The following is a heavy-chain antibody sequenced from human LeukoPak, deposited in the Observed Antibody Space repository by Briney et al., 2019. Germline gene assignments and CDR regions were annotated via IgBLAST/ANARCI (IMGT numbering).Heavy chain of an antibody. CDR1: GFTFSSYS. CDR3: ARGSGSSWYFYFDY. V-gene: IGHV3-21*04. D-gene: IGHD6-13*01. Sequence: PGGSLRLSCAASGFTFSSYSMNWVRQAPGKGLEWVSSISSSSSYICYADSVKGRFTISRDNAKNSLYLQMNSLRAEDTALYYCARGSGSSWYFYFDYWGQGTLVTVSS. J-gene: IGHJ4*02. CDR2: ISSSSSYI.